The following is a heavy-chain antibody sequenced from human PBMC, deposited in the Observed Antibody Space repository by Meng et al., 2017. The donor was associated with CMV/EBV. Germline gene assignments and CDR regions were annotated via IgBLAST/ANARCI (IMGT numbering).Heavy chain of an antibody. CDR1: GFNVRDKY. D-gene: IGHD3-10*01. Sequence: VRLVGSGGGVVQPGGYLVSRCAASGFNVRDKYMSWVRQAPGKGLEWVCIIYRGDNTYYIDSVKDRFTVSRDNSKNTMYLQMNSLRVEDTAVYYCTGDSVSNPNLDYWGQGTLVTVSS. CDR3: TGDSVSNPNLDY. CDR2: IYRGDNT. V-gene: IGHV3-66*01. J-gene: IGHJ4*02.